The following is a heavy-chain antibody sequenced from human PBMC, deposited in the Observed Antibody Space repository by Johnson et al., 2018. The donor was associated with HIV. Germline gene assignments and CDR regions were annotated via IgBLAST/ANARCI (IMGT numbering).Heavy chain of an antibody. D-gene: IGHD5-18*01. V-gene: IGHV3-66*01. CDR2: IYSGGTT. Sequence: EQLVESGGGVVQPGGSLRLSCAASGFTFSTYWMSWVRQAPGKGLEWVSVIYSGGTTYHADSVTGRFIISRDNSKSTLYLQMNSLRAEDTAVYYCARAYTYGAFDIWGQGTMVTVSS. J-gene: IGHJ3*02. CDR1: GFTFSTYW. CDR3: ARAYTYGAFDI.